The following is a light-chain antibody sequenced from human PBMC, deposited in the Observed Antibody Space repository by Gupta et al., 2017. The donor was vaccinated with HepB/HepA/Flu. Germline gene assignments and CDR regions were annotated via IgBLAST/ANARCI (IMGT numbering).Light chain of an antibody. CDR2: GNS. CDR1: SSNIGSGYD. V-gene: IGLV1-40*01. J-gene: IGLJ2*01. CDR3: QSYDSSLSGYVV. Sequence: QSVLTPPPSLSGAPGQMVTISCTGSSSNIGSGYDVHWYQQLPGTAPKLLIYGNSNRPSGVPDRFSGSKSGTSAALAITGLQAEEEADYYCQSYDSSLSGYVVFGGGTKLTVL.